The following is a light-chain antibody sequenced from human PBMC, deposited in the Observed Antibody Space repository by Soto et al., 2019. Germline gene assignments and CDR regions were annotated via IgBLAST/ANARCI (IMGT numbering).Light chain of an antibody. J-gene: IGKJ1*01. CDR3: QQYYDYPWM. CDR1: QSVSIW. Sequence: DIHMTQSPATLSASVGDRVAITCRASQSVSIWLAWYQQKPGNAPRLLIYEASSLKSGVPSRFSGSGSGTEFTLTISSLQPDDFVTYYCQQYYDYPWMFGQGTKVEIK. CDR2: EAS. V-gene: IGKV1-5*01.